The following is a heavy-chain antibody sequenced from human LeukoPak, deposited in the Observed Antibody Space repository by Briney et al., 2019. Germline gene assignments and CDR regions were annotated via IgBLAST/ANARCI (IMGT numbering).Heavy chain of an antibody. CDR2: IYHSGST. J-gene: IGHJ5*02. D-gene: IGHD3-22*01. CDR1: GGSISSYY. CDR3: ARDRYYYDSSGTRWFDP. V-gene: IGHV4-59*01. Sequence: KSSETLSLTCTVSGGSISSYYWSWIRQPPGKGLEWIGYIYHSGSTNYNPSLKSRVTISVDTSKNQFSLKLRSVTAADTAVYYCARDRYYYDSSGTRWFDPWGQGTLVTVSS.